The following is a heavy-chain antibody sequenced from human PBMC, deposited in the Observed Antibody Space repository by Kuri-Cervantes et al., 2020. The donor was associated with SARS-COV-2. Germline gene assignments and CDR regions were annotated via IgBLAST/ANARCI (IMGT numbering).Heavy chain of an antibody. CDR3: ASHAWQGAFDI. J-gene: IGHJ3*02. D-gene: IGHD5-24*01. V-gene: IGHV4-38-2*01. Sequence: SETLSLTCAVSGYSLSSGYYWGWIWQPPGKGLEWIGSIYHSGSTYYNPSLKSRVTISVDTSKNQFSLKLSSVTAADTAVDYCASHAWQGAFDICGQGTMVTVSS. CDR1: GYSLSSGYY. CDR2: IYHSGST.